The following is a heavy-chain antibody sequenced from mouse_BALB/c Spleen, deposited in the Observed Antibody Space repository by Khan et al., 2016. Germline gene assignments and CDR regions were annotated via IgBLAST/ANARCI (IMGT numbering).Heavy chain of an antibody. CDR1: GYTFISYT. J-gene: IGHJ2*01. CDR3: ARSVNYRSGGLDY. D-gene: IGHD2-14*01. CDR2: INPSGGYT. Sequence: QVQLQQSGAELARPGASVKMSCKASGYTFISYTMHWVKQRPGQGLEWIGYINPSGGYTNYNQKFNDKATLTADKSSSTAYIQLSSLTSEDSAVYYCARSVNYRSGGLDYWGQGPTLTVSS. V-gene: IGHV1-4*01.